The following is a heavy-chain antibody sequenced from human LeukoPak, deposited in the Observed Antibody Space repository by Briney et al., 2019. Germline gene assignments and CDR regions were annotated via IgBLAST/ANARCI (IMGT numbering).Heavy chain of an antibody. CDR3: AREEGYNILRELWFDP. CDR1: GDTFSSYA. V-gene: IGHV1-69*13. Sequence: SVKVSCKASGDTFSSYAISWVRQAPGQGLEWMGGIIPIFGTANYAQKFQGRVTITVDESTSTAYMELSSLRAEDTAVYYCAREEGYNILRELWFDPWGQGTLVTVSS. CDR2: IIPIFGTA. D-gene: IGHD5-24*01. J-gene: IGHJ5*02.